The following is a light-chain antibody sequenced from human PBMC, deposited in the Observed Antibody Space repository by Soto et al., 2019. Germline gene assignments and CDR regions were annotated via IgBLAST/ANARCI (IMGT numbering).Light chain of an antibody. J-gene: IGKJ1*01. CDR2: SSS. V-gene: IGKV1-5*01. Sequence: DTQMTQSPSTLSASVGDRVTITCRASETISTWLAWYQQKPGQAPKLLIYSSSFLESGVPSRFSGSGSGTEFTLTSSSLQPDDFATYYCLQYNEYSWTFGQGTKVQIK. CDR1: ETISTW. CDR3: LQYNEYSWT.